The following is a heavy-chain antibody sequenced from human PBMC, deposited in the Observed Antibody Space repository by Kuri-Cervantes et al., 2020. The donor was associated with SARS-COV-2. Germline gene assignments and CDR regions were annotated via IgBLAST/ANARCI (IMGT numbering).Heavy chain of an antibody. CDR3: VRFRYYDSMRNASDI. D-gene: IGHD3-22*01. Sequence: ASVKVSCKASEYTFTGYYIHWVRQAPGQGLEWMGWINTKTGDTKYAQNFQGRVTATRDTSISTAYMELSRLRLDDTAAFYCVRFRYYDSMRNASDIWGQGTMVTVSS. CDR1: EYTFTGYY. CDR2: INTKTGDT. V-gene: IGHV1-2*02. J-gene: IGHJ3*02.